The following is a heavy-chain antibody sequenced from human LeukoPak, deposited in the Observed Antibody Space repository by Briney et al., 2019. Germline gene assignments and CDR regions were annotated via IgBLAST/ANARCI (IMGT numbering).Heavy chain of an antibody. J-gene: IGHJ4*02. CDR2: IYSGGST. V-gene: IGHV3-53*04. D-gene: IGHD5-18*01. CDR1: EFPFSLAW. CDR3: ARDNSD. Sequence: GGSLRLSCAVSEFPFSLAWMSWVRQAPGRGLEWVSVIYSGGSTYYADSVKGRFTISRHNSKNTLYLQMNSLRAEDTAVYYCARDNSDWGQGTLVTVSS.